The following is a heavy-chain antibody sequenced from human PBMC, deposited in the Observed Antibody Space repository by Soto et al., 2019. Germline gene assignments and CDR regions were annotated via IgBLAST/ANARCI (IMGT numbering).Heavy chain of an antibody. J-gene: IGHJ4*02. CDR1: GFTFSSYA. CDR3: TKNLAYCGGDCYSSDY. Sequence: GGSLRLSCAASGFTFSSYAMSWVRQAPGKGLEWVSAISGSVGSTYYADSVKGRFTISRDNSNNTLYLQMNSLRAEDTAVYYCTKNLAYCGGDCYSSDYWGQGTLVTV. CDR2: ISGSVGST. D-gene: IGHD2-21*02. V-gene: IGHV3-23*01.